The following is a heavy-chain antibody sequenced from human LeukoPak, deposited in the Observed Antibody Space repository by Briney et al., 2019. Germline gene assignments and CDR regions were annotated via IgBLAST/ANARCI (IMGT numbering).Heavy chain of an antibody. CDR3: ARDLGETYYDFWSGYPAY. V-gene: IGHV3-48*01. J-gene: IGHJ4*02. CDR2: ISSSSSTI. CDR1: GFTFSSYS. D-gene: IGHD3-3*01. Sequence: GGSLRLSCAASGFTFSSYSMNWVRQAPGKGLEWVSYISSSSSTIYYADSVKGRFTISRDNAKNSLYLQMNSLRAGGTAVYYCARDLGETYYDFWSGYPAYWGQGTLVTVSS.